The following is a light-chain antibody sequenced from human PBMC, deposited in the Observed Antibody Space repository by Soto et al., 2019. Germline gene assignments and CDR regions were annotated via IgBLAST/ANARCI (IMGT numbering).Light chain of an antibody. CDR1: SSDVGGYNY. V-gene: IGLV2-14*01. CDR3: SSYTSSSTLAV. J-gene: IGLJ2*01. CDR2: DVS. Sequence: QSVLTQPASGSGSPGQSITISCTGTSSDVGGYNYVSWYQQHPGKAPKLMIYDVSNRPSGVSNRFSGSKSGNTASLTISGLQAEDEADYYCSSYTSSSTLAVFGGGTQLTVL.